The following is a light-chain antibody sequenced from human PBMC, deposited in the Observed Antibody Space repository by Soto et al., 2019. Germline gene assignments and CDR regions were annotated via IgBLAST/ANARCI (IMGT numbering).Light chain of an antibody. CDR3: QQYNDYPIT. V-gene: IGKV1-5*01. CDR1: RSISKW. CDR2: DAS. Sequence: DIQMTQSPSTLSSSVGDRGTITCRASRSISKWLAWYQQKPGKAPILLMYDASNLEGGVPSRFSGIGSGTEFTLTISGLQPDDFATDYCQQYNDYPITFGQGTRLEIK. J-gene: IGKJ5*01.